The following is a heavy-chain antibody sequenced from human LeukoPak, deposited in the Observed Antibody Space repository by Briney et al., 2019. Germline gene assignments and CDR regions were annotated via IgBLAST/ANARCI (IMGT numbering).Heavy chain of an antibody. CDR1: GYTFTSYG. V-gene: IGHV1-18*01. CDR3: ARTTTWYTRFDP. Sequence: ASVKVSCKASGYTFTSYGISWVRQAPGQPLEWMGWISAYNGNTNYAQKLQGRVTMTTDTSTSTADMELRRLRSDDTAVYYCARTTTWYTRFDPWGQGTLVTVSS. CDR2: ISAYNGNT. D-gene: IGHD2-2*02. J-gene: IGHJ5*02.